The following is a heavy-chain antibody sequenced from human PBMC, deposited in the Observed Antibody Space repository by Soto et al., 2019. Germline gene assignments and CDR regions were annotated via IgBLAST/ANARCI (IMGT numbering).Heavy chain of an antibody. CDR2: ISAYNGNT. D-gene: IGHD3-22*01. J-gene: IGHJ4*02. Sequence: ASVKVSCKASGYTFTGYGISWVRQAPGQGLEWMGWISAYNGNTNYAQKLQGRVTMTTDTSTSTAYMELRSLRSDDTAVYYCARGMYYYDSSGPDYWGQGTLVTVSS. CDR3: ARGMYYYDSSGPDY. V-gene: IGHV1-18*01. CDR1: GYTFTGYG.